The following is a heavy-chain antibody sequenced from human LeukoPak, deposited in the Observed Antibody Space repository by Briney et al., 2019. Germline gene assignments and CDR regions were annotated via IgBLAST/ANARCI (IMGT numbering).Heavy chain of an antibody. Sequence: PGGSLRLSCAASGFTFSSYAMSWVRQAPGKGLEWVSAISGSGGSTYYADYVKGRFTISRDNSKNTLYLQMNSLRAEDTAVYYCAKSIVVVPAALPTYYFDYWGQGTLVTVSS. D-gene: IGHD2-2*01. J-gene: IGHJ4*02. CDR1: GFTFSSYA. CDR3: AKSIVVVPAALPTYYFDY. CDR2: ISGSGGST. V-gene: IGHV3-23*01.